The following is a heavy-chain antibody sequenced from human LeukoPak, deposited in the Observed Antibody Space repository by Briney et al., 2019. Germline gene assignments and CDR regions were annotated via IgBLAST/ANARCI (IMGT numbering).Heavy chain of an antibody. J-gene: IGHJ4*02. V-gene: IGHV1-3*03. CDR3: ARDGDNTVPLYY. CDR2: INAGNGNT. CDR1: GYTFTSYA. Sequence: ASVTVSCKASGYTFTSYAMHWVRQAPGQRLEWMGWINAGNGNTKYSQEFQGRVTITRDTSASTAYMELSSLGSEDMAVYYCARDGDNTVPLYYWGQGTLVTVSS. D-gene: IGHD4-17*01.